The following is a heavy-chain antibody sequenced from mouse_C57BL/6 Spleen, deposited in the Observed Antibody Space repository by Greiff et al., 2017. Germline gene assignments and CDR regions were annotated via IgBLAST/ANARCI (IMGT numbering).Heavy chain of an antibody. CDR3: ARGGTVYAMDY. J-gene: IGHJ4*01. CDR2: INPSTGGT. Sequence: VQLQQSGPELVKPGASVKISCKASGYSFTGYYMNWVKQSPEKSLEWIGEINPSTGGTTYNQKFKAKATLTVDKSSSTAYMQLTSLTSEDSAVYYCARGGTVYAMDYWGQGTSVTVSS. CDR1: GYSFTGYY. V-gene: IGHV1-42*01. D-gene: IGHD2-14*01.